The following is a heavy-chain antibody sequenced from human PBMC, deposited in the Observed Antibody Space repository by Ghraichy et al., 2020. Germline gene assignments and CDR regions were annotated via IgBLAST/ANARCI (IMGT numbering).Heavy chain of an antibody. CDR2: IYRGGYT. CDR3: ARARGNYFVP. D-gene: IGHD6-6*01. Sequence: GGSLRLSCAVSGFTVSSNYMIWVRQAPGKGLEWVSVIYRGGYTYNADSVKGRCTPSRDNSKNTLYLEMNSLRIVDTAIYYCARARGNYFVPCGQGTLVTGSS. J-gene: IGHJ5*02. CDR1: GFTVSSNY. V-gene: IGHV3-53*01.